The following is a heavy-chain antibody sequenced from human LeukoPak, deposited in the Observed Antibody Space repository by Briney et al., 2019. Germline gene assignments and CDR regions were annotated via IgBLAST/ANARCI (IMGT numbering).Heavy chain of an antibody. Sequence: GGSLRLSCAASGFTFSDYYMSWIRQAPGKGLEWVSYISSSSSYIYYADSVRGRFTISRDNAKNSLYLQMNSLRAEDTAVYYCARDEGVNWGLFDYWGQGTLVTVSS. CDR1: GFTFSDYY. CDR3: ARDEGVNWGLFDY. V-gene: IGHV3-11*06. CDR2: ISSSSSYI. J-gene: IGHJ4*02. D-gene: IGHD7-27*01.